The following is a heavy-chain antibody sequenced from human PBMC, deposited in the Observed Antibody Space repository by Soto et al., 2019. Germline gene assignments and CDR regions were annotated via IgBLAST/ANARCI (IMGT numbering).Heavy chain of an antibody. CDR2: INHSGST. CDR1: GGSFSGYY. V-gene: IGHV4-34*01. D-gene: IGHD6-6*01. J-gene: IGHJ4*02. CDR3: VRNGVAARRFDY. Sequence: QVQLQQWGAGLLKPSETLSLTCAVYGGSFSGYYWSWIRQPPGKGLEWIGEINHSGSTNYNPSLKSRVTISVDTSKNQFSLKLSSVTAADTAVYYCVRNGVAARRFDYWGQGTLVTVSS.